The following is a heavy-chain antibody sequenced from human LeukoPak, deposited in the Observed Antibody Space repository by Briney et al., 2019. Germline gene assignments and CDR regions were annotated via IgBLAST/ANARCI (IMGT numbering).Heavy chain of an antibody. J-gene: IGHJ4*02. CDR1: GFTVSSNY. V-gene: IGHV3-66*01. D-gene: IGHD6-13*01. CDR3: ARDRGAAAPSDY. CDR2: IYSGGST. Sequence: GGSLRLSCAASGFTVSSNYMSWVRQAPGKGLEWVSVIYSGGSTYYADSVKGRFTISRDNSKNTLYLQMNSLRAEDTAVYYCARDRGAAAPSDYWGQGTLVTVSS.